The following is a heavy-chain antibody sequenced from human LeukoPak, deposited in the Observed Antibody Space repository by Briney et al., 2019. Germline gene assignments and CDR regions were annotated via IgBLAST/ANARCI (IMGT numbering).Heavy chain of an antibody. CDR3: SGSSSGPDAFDI. D-gene: IGHD6-6*01. Sequence: PGGSLRLSCAASGFTFSNYWMSCVRQAPGKGREWVANINQDGSEKYYVHPVKSRFTISRDNAKNSLYLQMNSLRAEDTAVYLRSGSSSGPDAFDIWGQGTMVTVSS. CDR2: INQDGSEK. CDR1: GFTFSNYW. J-gene: IGHJ3*02. V-gene: IGHV3-7*05.